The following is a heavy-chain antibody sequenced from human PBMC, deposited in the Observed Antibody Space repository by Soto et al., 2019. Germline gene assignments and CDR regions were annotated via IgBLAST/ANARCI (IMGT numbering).Heavy chain of an antibody. Sequence: EVQLVESGGGLVQPGGSLRLSCAASGFTFSSYWMSWVRQAPGKGLEWVANIKQDGSEKYYVDAVKGRFTISRDNANNSLYLQMNSLRAEDTAVYYCARSIFGVVPDDDYYYYYYRDVWGKGTTVTVSS. CDR2: IKQDGSEK. V-gene: IGHV3-7*01. CDR1: GFTFSSYW. CDR3: ARSIFGVVPDDDYYYYYYRDV. D-gene: IGHD3-3*01. J-gene: IGHJ6*03.